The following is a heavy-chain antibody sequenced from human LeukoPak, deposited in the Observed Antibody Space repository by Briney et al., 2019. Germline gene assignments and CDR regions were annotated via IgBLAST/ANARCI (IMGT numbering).Heavy chain of an antibody. CDR2: INTFNGNT. J-gene: IGHJ4*02. D-gene: IGHD2-2*01. V-gene: IGHV1-18*04. CDR3: ARDYCSSSTCQDGLFDY. Sequence: ASVKVSCKASGYTFTGYYMHWVRQAPGQGLEWMGWINTFNGNTSYAQSFQGRVTMTTDTSTTTAYMELTSLTSDDTAVYYCARDYCSSSTCQDGLFDYWGQGTLVIVSS. CDR1: GYTFTGYY.